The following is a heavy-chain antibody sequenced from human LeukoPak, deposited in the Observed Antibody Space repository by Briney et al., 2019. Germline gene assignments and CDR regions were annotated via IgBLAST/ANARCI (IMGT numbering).Heavy chain of an antibody. CDR1: GGSFSGYY. CDR2: IYYSGST. V-gene: IGHV4-59*01. D-gene: IGHD4-17*01. Sequence: PSETLSLTCAVYGGSFSGYYWSWIRQPPGKGLEWIGYIYYSGSTNYNPSLKSRVTISVDTSKNQFSLKLSSVTAADTAVYYCARVLLRTFDPWGQGTLVTVSS. J-gene: IGHJ5*02. CDR3: ARVLLRTFDP.